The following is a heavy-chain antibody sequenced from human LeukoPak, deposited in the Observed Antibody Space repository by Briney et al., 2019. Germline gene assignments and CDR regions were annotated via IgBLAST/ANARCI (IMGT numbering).Heavy chain of an antibody. V-gene: IGHV3-23*01. CDR2: ISGSGGST. J-gene: IGHJ4*02. CDR1: GFTFSSYA. Sequence: GGSLRLSCAASGFTFSSYAMSWVRQAPGKGLEWVSAISGSGGSTYYADSVKGRFTISRDNSKNTLYLQMNSLRAEDTAVYYCGKTGDFGVVRYFDYWGQGTLVTVSS. CDR3: GKTGDFGVVRYFDY. D-gene: IGHD3-3*01.